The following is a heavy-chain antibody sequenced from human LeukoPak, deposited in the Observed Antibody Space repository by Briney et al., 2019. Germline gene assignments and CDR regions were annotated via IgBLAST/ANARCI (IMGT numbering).Heavy chain of an antibody. Sequence: LRLSCAASGFTFDDYAMHWVRQAPGKGLEWVSGISWNSGYIGYADSVKGRFTISRDNAKNSLYLQMNSLRAEDTALYYCAKASMIVVVITPLDYWGQGTLVTVSS. J-gene: IGHJ4*02. V-gene: IGHV3-9*01. CDR1: GFTFDDYA. CDR3: AKASMIVVVITPLDY. D-gene: IGHD3-22*01. CDR2: ISWNSGYI.